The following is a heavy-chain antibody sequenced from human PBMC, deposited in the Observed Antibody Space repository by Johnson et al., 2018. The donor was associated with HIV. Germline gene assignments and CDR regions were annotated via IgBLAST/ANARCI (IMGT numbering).Heavy chain of an antibody. Sequence: VQLVESGGGLVQPGGSLRLSCAASGFSVSSNYMTWVRQGPGKGLEWVSVIYSGGSTYYADSVKGRFTISRDNSKNTLYLQMNSLRAGDTAVYYCARGVYSVAGTGDAFDIWGQGTMVTVSS. D-gene: IGHD6-19*01. CDR2: IYSGGST. J-gene: IGHJ3*02. CDR3: ARGVYSVAGTGDAFDI. V-gene: IGHV3-66*01. CDR1: GFSVSSNY.